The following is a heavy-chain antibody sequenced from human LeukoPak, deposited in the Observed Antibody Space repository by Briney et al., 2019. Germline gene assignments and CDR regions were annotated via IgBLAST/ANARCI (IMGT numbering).Heavy chain of an antibody. J-gene: IGHJ5*02. D-gene: IGHD6-19*01. Sequence: SETLSLTCTVSGGSISSGGYYWSWIRQHPGKGLEWIGYMDYSGSTYYNPSLKSRVTISVDTSKNKFSLKLSSVTAADTALYYCARNGVAGTSNWFDPWGQGTLVTVSS. CDR1: GGSISSGGYY. V-gene: IGHV4-31*03. CDR3: ARNGVAGTSNWFDP. CDR2: MDYSGST.